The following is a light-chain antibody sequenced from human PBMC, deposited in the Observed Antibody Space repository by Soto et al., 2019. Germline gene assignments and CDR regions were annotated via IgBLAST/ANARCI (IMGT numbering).Light chain of an antibody. CDR1: QSVSSY. CDR3: QQRRNSPPYT. J-gene: IGKJ2*01. CDR2: DAS. V-gene: IGKV3-11*01. Sequence: EIVLTQSPATLSLSPGERATLSCRASQSVSSYLAWYQQKPGQAPRLLIYDASNRATGIPARFSGSASGTDFTLTISSLEPEDFAVYYCQQRRNSPPYTFGQGTKLEIK.